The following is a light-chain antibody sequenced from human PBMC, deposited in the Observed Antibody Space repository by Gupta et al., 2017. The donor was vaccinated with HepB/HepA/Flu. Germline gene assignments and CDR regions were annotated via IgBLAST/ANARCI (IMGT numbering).Light chain of an antibody. CDR1: QSVSSY. J-gene: IGKJ5*01. CDR3: QQPCNWQLT. V-gene: IGKV3-11*01. CDR2: AAS. Sequence: ESVLTQSPANLSLSPRERASLSCRASQSVSSYLAWYHQNPGQTPRLLIYAASNRANGNPVRFSGSGYATQFTLTISSLAPEDFAVYSCQQPCNWQLTFGPGTRVEIK.